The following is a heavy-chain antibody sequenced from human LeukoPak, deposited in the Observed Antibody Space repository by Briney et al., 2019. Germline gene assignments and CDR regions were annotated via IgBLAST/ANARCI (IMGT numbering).Heavy chain of an antibody. CDR3: ATEQTAAAAANMEAFDI. D-gene: IGHD6-25*01. Sequence: ASVKVSCKVSGYTLTELSMHWVRQAPGKGLEWMGGFDPEDGETIYAQKFQGRVTMTEDTSTDTAYMELSSLRSEDTAVYYCATEQTAAAAANMEAFDIRGQGTMVTVSS. CDR1: GYTLTELS. J-gene: IGHJ3*02. V-gene: IGHV1-24*01. CDR2: FDPEDGET.